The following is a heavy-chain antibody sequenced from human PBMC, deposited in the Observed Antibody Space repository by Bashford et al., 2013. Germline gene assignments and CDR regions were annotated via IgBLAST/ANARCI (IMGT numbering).Heavy chain of an antibody. CDR2: SITWDH. Sequence: TLSLTCTVSGASISSGGFLLGVWIPPAPXEGPGVDLGTSITWDHLLQPVPRESSLPYQLDTSRNRFSLKLTSVTAADTAVYYCATIGGEAAEYYFDYWGQGTLVTVSS. V-gene: IGHV4-31*03. J-gene: IGHJ4*02. CDR3: ATIGGEAAEYYFDY. CDR1: GASISSGGFL. D-gene: IGHD6-13*01.